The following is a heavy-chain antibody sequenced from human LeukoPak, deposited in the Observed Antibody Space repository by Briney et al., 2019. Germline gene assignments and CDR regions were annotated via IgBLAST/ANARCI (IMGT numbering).Heavy chain of an antibody. V-gene: IGHV3-13*04. Sequence: GGPLRLSCAASGFTFSSYDMHWVRQATGKGLEWVSAIGTAGDTYYPGSVKGRFTISRENAKNSLYLQMNGLRAEDTAVYYCARETEMANLDYWGQGTLVTVSS. J-gene: IGHJ4*02. CDR2: IGTAGDT. CDR3: ARETEMANLDY. D-gene: IGHD5-24*01. CDR1: GFTFSSYD.